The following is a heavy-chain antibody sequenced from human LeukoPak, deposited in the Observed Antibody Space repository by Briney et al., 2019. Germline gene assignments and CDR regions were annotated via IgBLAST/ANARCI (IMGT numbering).Heavy chain of an antibody. CDR1: GFTFSRYD. V-gene: IGHV3-23*01. J-gene: IGHJ6*03. Sequence: GGSLRLSCAASGFTFSRYDLSWVRQAPGKGLEWVSAISSNGGSTHYADSVKGRFTISRDNSNNTLYLQMNGLRAEDTAVYYCAKPFMVGATGYYYYYMDVWGEGTTVTVSS. CDR3: AKPFMVGATGYYYYYMDV. D-gene: IGHD1-26*01. CDR2: ISSNGGST.